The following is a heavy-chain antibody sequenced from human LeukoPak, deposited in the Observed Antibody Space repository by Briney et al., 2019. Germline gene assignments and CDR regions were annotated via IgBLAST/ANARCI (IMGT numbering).Heavy chain of an antibody. CDR2: ISGSGGST. V-gene: IGHV3-23*01. CDR1: GFTFSSYA. Sequence: PGGSLRLSCAASGFTFSSYAMSWVRQAPGKGLEWVSAISGSGGSTYYADSVKGRFTISRDNSKNTLYLQMNSLRAEDTAVYYCAKEPASGYYYLGTRTEYYFDYWGQGTLVTVSS. CDR3: AKEPASGYYYLGTRTEYYFDY. J-gene: IGHJ4*02. D-gene: IGHD3-22*01.